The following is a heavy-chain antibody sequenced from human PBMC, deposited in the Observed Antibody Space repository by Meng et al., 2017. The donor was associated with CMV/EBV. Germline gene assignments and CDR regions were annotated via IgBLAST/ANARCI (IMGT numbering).Heavy chain of an antibody. CDR3: ARVPIYCSSTSCYVPYNYYYYYGMDV. CDR1: GFTFSSYE. D-gene: IGHD2-2*01. V-gene: IGHV3-48*03. J-gene: IGHJ6*02. CDR2: ISSSGSTI. Sequence: GESLKISCAASGFTFSSYEMNWVRQAPGKGLEWVSYISSSGSTIYYADSVKGRFTISRDNAKNSLYLQMNSLRAEDTAVYYCARVPIYCSSTSCYVPYNYYYYYGMDVWGQGTTVTVSS.